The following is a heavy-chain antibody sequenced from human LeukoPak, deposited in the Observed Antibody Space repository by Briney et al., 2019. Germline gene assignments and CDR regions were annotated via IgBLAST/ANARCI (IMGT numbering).Heavy chain of an antibody. Sequence: SETLSLTCAVYGGSFSGYYWSWIRQPPGKGLEWIGEINHSGSTNYNPSLKSRVTISVDTSKNQFSLKLSSVTAADTAVYYCARVNGSSSSGLLFDYWGQGTLVTVSS. V-gene: IGHV4-34*01. CDR3: ARVNGSSSSGLLFDY. CDR2: INHSGST. CDR1: GGSFSGYY. J-gene: IGHJ4*02. D-gene: IGHD6-6*01.